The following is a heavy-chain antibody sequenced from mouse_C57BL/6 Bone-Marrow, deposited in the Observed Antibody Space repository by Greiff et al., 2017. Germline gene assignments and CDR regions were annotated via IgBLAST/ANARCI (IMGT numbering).Heavy chain of an antibody. J-gene: IGHJ2*01. CDR1: GYSFTDYN. CDR2: INPNYGTT. V-gene: IGHV1-39*01. D-gene: IGHD2-4*01. CDR3: ARTDYYDRGFDY. Sequence: VQLKQSGPELVKPCASVKISCTASGYSFTDYNMNLVKQSNGKRLDLIGVINPNYGTTSYNQKFKGKATLTVDQSSSTAYMQLNSLTSEDSAVYYCARTDYYDRGFDYWGQGTTLTVSS.